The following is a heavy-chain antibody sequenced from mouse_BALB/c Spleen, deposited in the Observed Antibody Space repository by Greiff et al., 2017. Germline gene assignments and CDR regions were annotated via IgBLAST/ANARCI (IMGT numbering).Heavy chain of an antibody. CDR1: GYTFTSYW. CDR3: TSHYYGNSLFDY. J-gene: IGHJ2*01. CDR2: IYPGNSDT. Sequence: VQLQQSGTVLARPGASVKMSCKASGYTFTSYWMHWVKQRPGQGLEWIGAIYPGNSDTSYNQKFKGKAKLTAVTSTSTAYMELSSLTNEDSAVYYGTSHYYGNSLFDYWGQGTTLTVSS. V-gene: IGHV1-5*01. D-gene: IGHD1-1*01.